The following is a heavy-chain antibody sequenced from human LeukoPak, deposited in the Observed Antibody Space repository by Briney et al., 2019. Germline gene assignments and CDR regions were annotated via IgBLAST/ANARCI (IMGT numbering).Heavy chain of an antibody. CDR3: ARDCSSTRCQGPVFDN. CDR1: GYTFTSNY. D-gene: IGHD2-2*01. V-gene: IGHV1-46*01. Sequence: ASVKVSCKASGYTFTSNYMHWVRQAPGQRLKWMGIIHPSGGNTNYAQKFQGRVAMTRDTSTSTVYMELSSLRSEDTAIYYCARDCSSTRCQGPVFDNWGQGTLVTVSS. J-gene: IGHJ4*02. CDR2: IHPSGGNT.